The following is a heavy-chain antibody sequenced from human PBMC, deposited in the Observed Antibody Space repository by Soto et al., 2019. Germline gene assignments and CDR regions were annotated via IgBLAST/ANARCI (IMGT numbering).Heavy chain of an antibody. J-gene: IGHJ4*02. D-gene: IGHD1-26*01. CDR3: ARGPEDSDVPRWDY. Sequence: QVQLVQSGAEVKKPGASVQVSCKASGYTFTAYYIHWVRQAPGQGLEWMGIINLRGGTTEYAHKFRGRVTVTGDTSTKTAYMELRSLRSEDTAMYFCARGPEDSDVPRWDYWGQGTLVTVSS. V-gene: IGHV1-46*01. CDR1: GYTFTAYY. CDR2: INLRGGTT.